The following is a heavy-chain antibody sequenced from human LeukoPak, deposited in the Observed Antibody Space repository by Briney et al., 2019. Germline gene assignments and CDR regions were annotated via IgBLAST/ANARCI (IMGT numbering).Heavy chain of an antibody. J-gene: IGHJ5*02. Sequence: GGSLRLSCAASGFTLSSYWMSWVRQAPGKGLEWAANIKQDGSEKYYVDSVKGRFTISRDNAKNSLYLQMNSLRAEDTAVYYCASDPYRSGWYGNENYYWFDPWGQGTLVTVSS. V-gene: IGHV3-7*01. CDR1: GFTLSSYW. CDR2: IKQDGSEK. D-gene: IGHD6-19*01. CDR3: ASDPYRSGWYGNENYYWFDP.